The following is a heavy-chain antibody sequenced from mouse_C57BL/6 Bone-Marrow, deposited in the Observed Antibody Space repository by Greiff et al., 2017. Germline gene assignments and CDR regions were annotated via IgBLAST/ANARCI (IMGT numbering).Heavy chain of an antibody. CDR2: ISNLAYSI. Sequence: DVMLVESGGGLVQPGGSLKLSCAASGFTFSDYGMAWVRQAPRKGPEWVAFISNLAYSIYYADTVTGRFTISRENAKNTLYLEMSSLRSEDTAMYYCARPDYYGSSPYAMDYWGQGTSVTVSS. V-gene: IGHV5-15*01. D-gene: IGHD1-1*01. CDR1: GFTFSDYG. J-gene: IGHJ4*01. CDR3: ARPDYYGSSPYAMDY.